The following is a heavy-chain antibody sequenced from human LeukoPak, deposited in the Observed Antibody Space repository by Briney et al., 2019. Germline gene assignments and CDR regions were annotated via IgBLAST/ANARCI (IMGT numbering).Heavy chain of an antibody. Sequence: SETLSLTCAVYGGSFSGYYWSWIRQPPGKGLEWIGEINHSGSTNYNPSLMSRVTISVDTSKNQFSLKLSSVTAADSAVYFCARVPGYCSGSGCYSEDYYYMDVWGKGTTVTVSS. CDR1: GGSFSGYY. J-gene: IGHJ6*03. CDR3: ARVPGYCSGSGCYSEDYYYMDV. D-gene: IGHD2-15*01. V-gene: IGHV4-34*01. CDR2: INHSGST.